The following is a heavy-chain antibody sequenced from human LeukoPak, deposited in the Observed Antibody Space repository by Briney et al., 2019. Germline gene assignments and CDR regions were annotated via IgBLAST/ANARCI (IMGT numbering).Heavy chain of an antibody. Sequence: VKPSETLSLTCAVSGGSIRDYQWSWIRQPPGKGLEWIGHINTNGRTDYNPSLRSRLTFSVDTSRDQFSLKLSSVTAADTAVYYCARGYSSYGMDVWGQGTTVTVSS. V-gene: IGHV4-4*09. J-gene: IGHJ6*02. CDR2: INTNGRT. D-gene: IGHD6-13*01. CDR3: ARGYSSYGMDV. CDR1: GGSIRDYQ.